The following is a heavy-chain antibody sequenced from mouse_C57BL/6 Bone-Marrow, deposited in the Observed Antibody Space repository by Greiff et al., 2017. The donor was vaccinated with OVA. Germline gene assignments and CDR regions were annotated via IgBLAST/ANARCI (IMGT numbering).Heavy chain of an antibody. V-gene: IGHV1-42*01. CDR1: GYSFTGYY. CDR2: INPSTGGT. CDR3: HVYFDY. Sequence: EVQLQQSGPELVKPGASVKISCKASGYSFTGYYMNWVKQSPEKSLEWIGEINPSTGGTTYNQKFKAKATLTVDKSSSTAYMQLKSLTSEDSAVYYCHVYFDYWGQGTTLTVSS. J-gene: IGHJ2*01.